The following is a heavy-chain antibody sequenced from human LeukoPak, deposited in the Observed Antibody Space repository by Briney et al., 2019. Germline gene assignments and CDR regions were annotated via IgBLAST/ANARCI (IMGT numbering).Heavy chain of an antibody. CDR2: IYYSGST. V-gene: IGHV4-39*01. J-gene: IGHJ2*01. CDR3: ARHAGVEYFDL. D-gene: IGHD2-15*01. CDR1: GGSISSSSYY. Sequence: SETLSLTCTVSGGSISSSSYYWGWIRQPPGKGLEWIGSIYYSGSTYYNPSLKSRVTISVDTSKNQFSLKLSSVTAADTAVYYSARHAGVEYFDLWGRGTLVTVSS.